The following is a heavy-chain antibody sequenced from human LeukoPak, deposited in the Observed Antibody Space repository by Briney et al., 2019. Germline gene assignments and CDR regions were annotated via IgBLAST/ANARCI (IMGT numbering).Heavy chain of an antibody. CDR2: IYYSGST. CDR1: GGSISSSSYY. CDR3: ARAEISGAYYDFWSGYYHNWFDP. J-gene: IGHJ5*02. V-gene: IGHV4-39*07. D-gene: IGHD3-3*01. Sequence: SETLSLTCTVSGGSISSSSYYWGWIRQPPGKGLEWIGSIYYSGSTYYNPSLKSRVTISVDTSKNQFSLKLSSVTAADTAVYYCARAEISGAYYDFWSGYYHNWFDPWGQGTLVTVSS.